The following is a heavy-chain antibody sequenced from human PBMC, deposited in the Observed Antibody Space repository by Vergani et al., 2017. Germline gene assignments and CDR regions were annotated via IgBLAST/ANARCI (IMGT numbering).Heavy chain of an antibody. CDR1: GFTFSSYA. J-gene: IGHJ4*02. CDR2: ISGSGGST. D-gene: IGHD3-22*01. V-gene: IGHV3-23*01. CDR3: AKDNVPGYYDSSGYCDY. Sequence: EVQLLESGGGLVQPGGSLRLSCEASGFTFSSYAMSWVRQAPGKGLEWVSAISGSGGSTYYADSVKGRFTISRDNSKNTMFLQMNNLRAEDTAVYYCAKDNVPGYYDSSGYCDYWGQGTLVTVSS.